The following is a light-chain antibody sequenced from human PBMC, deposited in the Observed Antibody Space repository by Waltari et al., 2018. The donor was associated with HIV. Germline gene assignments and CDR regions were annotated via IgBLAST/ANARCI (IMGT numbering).Light chain of an antibody. Sequence: SYELTQAPSVSVSPGQTARITCSGDTLAKQYAYWYQQKPGQAPELVMYQDTERPSGIPERFSGSSSGTTVTLTIRRVQAADEADYYCQSIDSGGTFVFGTGTKVTVL. CDR3: QSIDSGGTFV. V-gene: IGLV3-25*03. CDR1: TLAKQY. J-gene: IGLJ1*01. CDR2: QDT.